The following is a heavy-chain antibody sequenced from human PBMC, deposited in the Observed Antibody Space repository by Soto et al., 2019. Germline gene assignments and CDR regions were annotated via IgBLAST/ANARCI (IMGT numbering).Heavy chain of an antibody. J-gene: IGHJ3*02. D-gene: IGHD1-7*01. CDR3: ARDRDNWNYSRTVQTGPRGPGGSHAFDI. V-gene: IGHV1-18*01. CDR2: ISAYNGNT. CDR1: GYTFTSYG. Sequence: QVQLVQSGAEVKKPGASVKVSCKASGYTFTSYGISWVRQAPGQGLEWMGWISAYNGNTNYAQKLQGRVTMTTDTSTSTAYMELRSLRSDDTAVYYCARDRDNWNYSRTVQTGPRGPGGSHAFDIWGQGTMVTVSS.